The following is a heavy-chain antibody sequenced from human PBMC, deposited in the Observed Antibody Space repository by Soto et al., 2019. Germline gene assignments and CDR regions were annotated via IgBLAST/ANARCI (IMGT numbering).Heavy chain of an antibody. CDR1: GFTLSSYS. J-gene: IGHJ4*02. Sequence: EVQLVESGGGMVQPGGSLRVSCAASGFTLSSYSMHWVRQAPGKGLEWVSYISGSGGTIYYADAVKGRFTISRDNAKNSLSVQMNSLRDEETAVYFGARETGLRSSGWSYYFDFWGQGTRVNVAS. D-gene: IGHD6-19*01. CDR3: ARETGLRSSGWSYYFDF. CDR2: ISGSGGTI. V-gene: IGHV3-48*02.